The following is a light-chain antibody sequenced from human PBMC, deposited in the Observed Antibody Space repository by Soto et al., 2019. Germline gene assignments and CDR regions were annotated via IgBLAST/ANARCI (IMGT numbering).Light chain of an antibody. CDR2: ATS. CDR3: QRYNDWPLI. V-gene: IGKV3-15*01. Sequence: DIVMTQYPDSLSVSPGERATLYCRASQSVGTNLAWYQQKPGQAPRVLIFATSTRATGIPARFSGSGSGTEFSLTISSLHSEEFAFYYCQRYNDWPLIFGGGTKLEIK. CDR1: QSVGTN. J-gene: IGKJ4*01.